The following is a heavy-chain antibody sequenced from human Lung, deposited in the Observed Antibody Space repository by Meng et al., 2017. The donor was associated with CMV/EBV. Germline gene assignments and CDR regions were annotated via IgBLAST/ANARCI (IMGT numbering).Heavy chain of an antibody. V-gene: IGHV3-53*01. CDR1: GFTVSSNY. CDR3: VGATVIYYYGMDV. J-gene: IGHJ6*02. D-gene: IGHD1-26*01. CDR2: IYSGGST. Sequence: ESXKISXAASGFTVSSNYMSWVRQAPGKGLEWVSVIYSGGSTYYADSVKGRFTISRDNSKNTLYLQMNSLRAEDTAVYYCVGATVIYYYGMDVWGQGATVTVSS.